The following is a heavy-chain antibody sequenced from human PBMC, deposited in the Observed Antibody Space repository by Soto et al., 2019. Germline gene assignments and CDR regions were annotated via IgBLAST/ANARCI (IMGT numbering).Heavy chain of an antibody. CDR1: GYTFTSYD. CDR2: MNPNSGNT. V-gene: IGHV1-8*01. Sequence: ASVKVSCKASGYTFTSYDINWVRQATGQGLEWMGWMNPNSGNTGYAQKLQGRVTMTTDTSTSTAYMELRSLRSDDTAVYYCARDPPTIASAGREDYWGQGTLVTVSS. CDR3: ARDPPTIASAGREDY. J-gene: IGHJ4*02. D-gene: IGHD6-13*01.